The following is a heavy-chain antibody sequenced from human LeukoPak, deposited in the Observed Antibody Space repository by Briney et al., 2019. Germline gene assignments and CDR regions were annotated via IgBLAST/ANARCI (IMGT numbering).Heavy chain of an antibody. CDR1: GYTFTGYY. CDR3: AREYYDSSGYYLGAFDI. Sequence: GASVKVSCKASGYTFTGYYMHWVRQAPGQGLEWMGWINPNSGGTNYVQKFQGRVTMTWDTSISTSNMDLSRLRSDDTAVYYCAREYYDSSGYYLGAFDIWGQGTMVTVSS. J-gene: IGHJ3*02. D-gene: IGHD3-22*01. V-gene: IGHV1-2*02. CDR2: INPNSGGT.